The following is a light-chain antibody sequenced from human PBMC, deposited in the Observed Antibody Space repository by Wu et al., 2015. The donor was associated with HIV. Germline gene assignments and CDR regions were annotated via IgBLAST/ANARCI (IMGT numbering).Light chain of an antibody. CDR3: QQYGTSPPWT. CDR1: QSISANY. CDR2: GVS. Sequence: EIVLTQSPGTLPLSPGERATLSCRASQSISANYVAWYQQKPGQAPRLLIFGVSNRATGIPPRFSGSGSGTDFTLTISRLEPEDFAVYYCQQYGTSPPWTFGQGTRVEIK. V-gene: IGKV3-20*01. J-gene: IGKJ1*01.